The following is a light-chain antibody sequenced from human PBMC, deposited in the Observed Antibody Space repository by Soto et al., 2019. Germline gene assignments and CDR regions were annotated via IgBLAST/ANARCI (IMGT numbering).Light chain of an antibody. V-gene: IGKV3-11*01. Sequence: EIVLTQYPATLSLSPGERATLSCRASQSVSSYLAWYQQKPGQAPRLLIYDASNRATGIPARFSGSGSGTDFTLTISSLEPEDFAVYYCQQRSNWPPPLTFGGGTKVEIK. CDR3: QQRSNWPPPLT. J-gene: IGKJ4*01. CDR2: DAS. CDR1: QSVSSY.